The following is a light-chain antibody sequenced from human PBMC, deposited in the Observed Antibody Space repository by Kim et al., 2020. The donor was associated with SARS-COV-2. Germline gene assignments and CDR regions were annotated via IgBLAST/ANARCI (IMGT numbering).Light chain of an antibody. Sequence: SASVADRITITCQASQDISNYLSWFQQKPGKAPDLLIYDASNLETGVPSRFSASGSGTHFTFTISSLQPEDIATYFCHQYDLLPYTFGQGTKLEIK. J-gene: IGKJ2*01. CDR2: DAS. CDR3: HQYDLLPYT. CDR1: QDISNY. V-gene: IGKV1-33*01.